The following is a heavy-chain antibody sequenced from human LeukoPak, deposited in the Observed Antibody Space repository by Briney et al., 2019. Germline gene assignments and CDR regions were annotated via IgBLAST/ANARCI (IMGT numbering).Heavy chain of an antibody. Sequence: GGSLRLSCAASGFTFSSYAMHWVRQAPGKGLEWVAVISYDGSNKYYADSVKGRFTISRDNSKNTLYLQMNSLRAEDTAVYYCARDCSSTSCHSGLDYWGQGTLVTVSS. CDR3: ARDCSSTSCHSGLDY. J-gene: IGHJ4*02. V-gene: IGHV3-30*04. D-gene: IGHD2-2*01. CDR2: ISYDGSNK. CDR1: GFTFSSYA.